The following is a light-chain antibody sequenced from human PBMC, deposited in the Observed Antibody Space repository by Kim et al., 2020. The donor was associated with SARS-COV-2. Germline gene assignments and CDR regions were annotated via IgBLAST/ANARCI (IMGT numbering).Light chain of an antibody. CDR2: QDT. Sequence: SVSPGQTASITCSGDKLEDKYVCWYQQKAGQSPVLLIYQDTKWPSGIPERFSGSNPGNTATLTISGTQAMDEADYYCQTWDSSSVIFGGGTQLTVL. V-gene: IGLV3-1*01. CDR3: QTWDSSSVI. J-gene: IGLJ2*01. CDR1: KLEDKY.